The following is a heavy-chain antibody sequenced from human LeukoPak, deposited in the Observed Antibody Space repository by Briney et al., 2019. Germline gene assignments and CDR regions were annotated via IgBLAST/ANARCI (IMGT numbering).Heavy chain of an antibody. D-gene: IGHD4-11*01. CDR1: GFTFSSYS. CDR3: ARDWAYSNFDY. CDR2: ISSSSSTI. Sequence: PGGSLRLSCAASGFTFSSYSMNWVRQAPGKGLEWVSYISSSSSTIYYADSVKGRFTISRDNAKNSLYLQMNSLRAEDTAVYYCARDWAYSNFDYWGQGTLVTVSS. V-gene: IGHV3-48*01. J-gene: IGHJ4*02.